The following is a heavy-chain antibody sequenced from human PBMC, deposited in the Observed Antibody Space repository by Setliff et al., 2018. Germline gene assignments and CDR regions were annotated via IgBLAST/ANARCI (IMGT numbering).Heavy chain of an antibody. J-gene: IGHJ4*02. V-gene: IGHV1-69*06. D-gene: IGHD3-22*01. CDR1: GDTFSTYS. CDR3: ARDTRDKYDTSGYYLSLDS. Sequence: SVKVSCKASGDTFSTYSLSWVRQAPGQGLEWMGGIIPLLETAKYAQKFQGRVTITADKSTSTGYMELSSLRSEDTAMYYCARDTRDKYDTSGYYLSLDSWGQGTQVTVSS. CDR2: IIPLLETA.